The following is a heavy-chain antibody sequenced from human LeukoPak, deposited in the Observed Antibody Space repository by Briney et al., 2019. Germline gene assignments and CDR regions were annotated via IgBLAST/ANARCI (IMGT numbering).Heavy chain of an antibody. V-gene: IGHV1-69*13. CDR1: GYTFTSYA. Sequence: SVKVSCKASGYTFTSYAISWVRQAPGQGLEWMGGIIPIFGTANYAQKFQGRVTITADESTSTAYMELSSLRSEDTAVYYCARDPERYCSGGSCYPKNWFDPWGQGTLVTVSS. D-gene: IGHD2-15*01. CDR3: ARDPERYCSGGSCYPKNWFDP. J-gene: IGHJ5*02. CDR2: IIPIFGTA.